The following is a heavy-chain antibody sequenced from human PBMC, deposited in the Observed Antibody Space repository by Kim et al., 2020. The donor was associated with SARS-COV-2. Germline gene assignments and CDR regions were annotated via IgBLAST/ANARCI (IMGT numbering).Heavy chain of an antibody. J-gene: IGHJ3*02. CDR3: ASSYNNNDWFNVFDI. V-gene: IGHV4-59*08. CDR2: YHGSAI. D-gene: IGHD3-9*01. Sequence: SETLSLTCIVAGDSITSAYCSWIRQPPGKGLEWIGFYHGSAIRQNHSLSRRVTISADTSKTRISMTLNSLTAADTAIYSSASSYNNNDWFNVFDIWGQGT. CDR1: GDSITSAY.